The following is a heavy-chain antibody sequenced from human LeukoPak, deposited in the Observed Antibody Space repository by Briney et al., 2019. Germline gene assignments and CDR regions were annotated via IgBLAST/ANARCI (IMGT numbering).Heavy chain of an antibody. CDR3: ARDSGQLWPTGGFDY. J-gene: IGHJ4*02. V-gene: IGHV3-33*01. CDR2: IWYDGSNK. CDR1: GFTFSSYG. D-gene: IGHD5-18*01. Sequence: TGRSLRLSCAASGFTFSSYGMHWVRQAPGKGLEWVAVIWYDGSNKYYADSVKGRFTISRDNSKNTLYLQMNSLRAEDTAVYYCARDSGQLWPTGGFDYWGQGTLVTVSS.